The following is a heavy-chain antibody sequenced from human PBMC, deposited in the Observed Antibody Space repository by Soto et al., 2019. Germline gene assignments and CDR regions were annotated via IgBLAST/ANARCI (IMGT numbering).Heavy chain of an antibody. CDR1: GFTFSSYW. CDR3: ARDQPNYYDSSGYPHATWFDP. D-gene: IGHD3-22*01. J-gene: IGHJ5*02. CDR2: IKQDGSEK. Sequence: VQLVESGGGLVQPGGSLRLSCAASGFTFSSYWMSWVRQAPGKGLEWVANIKQDGSEKYYVDSVKGRFTISRDNAKNSLYLQMNSLRAEDTAVYYCARDQPNYYDSSGYPHATWFDPWGQGTLVTVSS. V-gene: IGHV3-7*03.